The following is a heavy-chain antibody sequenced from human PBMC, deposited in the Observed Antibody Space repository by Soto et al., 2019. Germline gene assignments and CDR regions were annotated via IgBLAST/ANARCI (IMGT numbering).Heavy chain of an antibody. D-gene: IGHD2-2*01. CDR3: ARGVVVVPAAQGVCGWFAP. CDR1: GGTFSSYA. V-gene: IGHV1-69*01. CDR2: IIPIFGTA. J-gene: IGHJ5*02. Sequence: QVHLVQSGAEVKKPGSSVKVSCKASGGTFSSYAISLVRQAPGQGLEWMGGIIPIFGTANYAQKFQGRVTITADESTSTAYMELSSLRSEDTAVYYCARGVVVVPAAQGVCGWFAPWGQGTLVTVSS.